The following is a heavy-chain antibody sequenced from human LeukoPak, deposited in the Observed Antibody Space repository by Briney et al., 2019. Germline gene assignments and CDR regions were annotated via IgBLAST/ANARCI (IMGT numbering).Heavy chain of an antibody. Sequence: GGSLRLSCTASGFTFNDYWMTWVRQTPGKGLEWLANINEDGSAKNYVDSVKGRFTISRDNAVNSLYLQMNSLRAEDTAVYYCVRDGNFGYDAFDIWGQGTMVTVSS. D-gene: IGHD3-10*01. CDR2: INEDGSAK. CDR1: GFTFNDYW. V-gene: IGHV3-7*01. CDR3: VRDGNFGYDAFDI. J-gene: IGHJ3*02.